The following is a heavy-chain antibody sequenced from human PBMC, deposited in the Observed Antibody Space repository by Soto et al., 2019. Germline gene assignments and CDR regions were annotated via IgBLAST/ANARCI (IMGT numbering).Heavy chain of an antibody. D-gene: IGHD5-12*01. CDR2: IYYSGST. CDR1: GGSISSGDYY. Sequence: NPSETLSLTCTVSGGSISSGDYYWSWIRQPPGKGLEWIGYIYYSGSTYYNPSLKSRVTISVDTSKNQFSLKLSSVTAADTAVYYCAREPIVATESLGMDVWGQGTTVTVSS. CDR3: AREPIVATESLGMDV. J-gene: IGHJ6*02. V-gene: IGHV4-30-4*01.